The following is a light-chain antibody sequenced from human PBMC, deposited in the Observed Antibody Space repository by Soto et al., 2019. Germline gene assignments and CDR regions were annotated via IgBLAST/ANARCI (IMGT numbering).Light chain of an antibody. CDR3: QQYGSSPNT. CDR1: QSVSSSY. CDR2: GAS. V-gene: IGKV3-20*01. J-gene: IGKJ2*01. Sequence: EIVLTQSPGTLSLSPGERATLSCRASQSVSSSYLAWYQQKPGQAPRLLIYGASSRATGIPDRFSGSGSETDFTLTISRLEPEDFAVYYCQQYGSSPNTFGQGTKVEMK.